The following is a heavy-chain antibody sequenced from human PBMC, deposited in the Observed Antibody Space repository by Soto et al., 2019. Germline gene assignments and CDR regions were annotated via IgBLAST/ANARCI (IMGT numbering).Heavy chain of an antibody. J-gene: IGHJ6*02. Sequence: PSETLSLTCAVYGGSFSGYSLSWIRQPPGKGLEWIAEINHSGSTNYNPSLKSRVTISVDTSKNQFSLKLSSVTAADTAVYYCATDILTGYYDGMDVWGQGTTVTVSS. V-gene: IGHV4-34*01. CDR1: GGSFSGYS. D-gene: IGHD3-9*01. CDR3: ATDILTGYYDGMDV. CDR2: INHSGST.